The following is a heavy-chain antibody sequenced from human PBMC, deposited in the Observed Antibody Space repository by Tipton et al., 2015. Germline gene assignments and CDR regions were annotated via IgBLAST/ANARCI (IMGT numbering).Heavy chain of an antibody. D-gene: IGHD5-24*01. J-gene: IGHJ6*02. CDR3: ARDLEHGMDV. V-gene: IGHV3-23*01. CDR2: ISGSGNSE. Sequence: SPRLSCAASGFTFTTYAMSWVRQAPGKGLEWVSGISGSGNSEYYADSVKGRFTISRDNAKNSLYLQMNSLRAEDTAVYYCARDLEHGMDVWGQGTTVTVSS. CDR1: GFTFTTYA.